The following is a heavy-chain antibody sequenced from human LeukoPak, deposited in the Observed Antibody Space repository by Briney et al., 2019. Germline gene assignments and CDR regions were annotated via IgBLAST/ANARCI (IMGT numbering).Heavy chain of an antibody. CDR3: AKDSAGSYYNWFDP. J-gene: IGHJ5*02. D-gene: IGHD1-26*01. Sequence: GGSLRLSCAASGFTFSSYAMSWVRQAPGKGLEWVSAISGSGGSTYYADSVKGRFTISRDNSKNTLYLQVNSLRAEDTAVYYCAKDSAGSYYNWFDPWGQGTLVTVSS. V-gene: IGHV3-23*01. CDR1: GFTFSSYA. CDR2: ISGSGGST.